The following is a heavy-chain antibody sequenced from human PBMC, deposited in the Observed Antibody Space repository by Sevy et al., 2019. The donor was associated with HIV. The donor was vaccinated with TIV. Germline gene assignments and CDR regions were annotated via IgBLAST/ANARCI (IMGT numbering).Heavy chain of an antibody. Sequence: GGSLRLSCAASGFTFSSYAMSWVRQAPGKGLEWVSAISGSGGSTYYADSVKGRFTISRDNSKNTLYLQMNSLRAEDTAVYYCAKPTLANPYDSSGYYYFDAFDIWGQRTMVTVSS. CDR3: AKPTLANPYDSSGYYYFDAFDI. CDR1: GFTFSSYA. J-gene: IGHJ3*02. CDR2: ISGSGGST. V-gene: IGHV3-23*01. D-gene: IGHD3-22*01.